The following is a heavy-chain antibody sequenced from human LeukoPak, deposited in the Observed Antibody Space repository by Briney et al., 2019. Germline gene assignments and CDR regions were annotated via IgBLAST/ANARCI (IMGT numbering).Heavy chain of an antibody. CDR3: ARVAIGVVVAATSGSIDY. CDR2: ISAYNGNT. CDR1: GYTFTSYG. Sequence: ASVKISCKASGYTFTSYGISWVRQAPGQGLEWMGWISAYNGNTNYAQKLQGRATMTTDTSTSTAYMELRSLRSDDTAVYYCARVAIGVVVAATSGSIDYWGQGTLVTVSS. J-gene: IGHJ4*02. D-gene: IGHD2-15*01. V-gene: IGHV1-18*04.